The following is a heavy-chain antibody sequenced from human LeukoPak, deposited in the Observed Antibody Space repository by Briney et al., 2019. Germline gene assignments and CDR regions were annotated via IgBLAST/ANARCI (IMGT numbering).Heavy chain of an antibody. CDR1: GGSISSYY. D-gene: IGHD3-10*01. CDR2: IFGSGST. CDR3: ARGSGSYPPLDY. Sequence: SETLSLTCTVPGGSISSYYWSWIRRPAGEGLEWIGRIFGSGSTNYNPSLKSRLTMSVDTSKNQFSLKLTSVTAADTAVYYCARGSGSYPPLDYWGQGTLVTVFS. J-gene: IGHJ4*02. V-gene: IGHV4-4*07.